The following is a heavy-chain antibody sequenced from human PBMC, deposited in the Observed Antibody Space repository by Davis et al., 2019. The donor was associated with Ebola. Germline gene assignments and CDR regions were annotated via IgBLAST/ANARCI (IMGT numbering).Heavy chain of an antibody. CDR3: ARAQYDFWSGYYMGAFDY. CDR2: IHSTSSTT. D-gene: IGHD3-3*01. J-gene: IGHJ4*02. V-gene: IGHV3-48*03. Sequence: GESLKISCVSSGFTFRYVEMSWVRQAPGKGLEWISSIHSTSSTTHYADSVKGRFTISRDNAKNSLYLQMNSLRAEDTAVYYCARAQYDFWSGYYMGAFDYWGQGTLVTVSS. CDR1: GFTFRYVE.